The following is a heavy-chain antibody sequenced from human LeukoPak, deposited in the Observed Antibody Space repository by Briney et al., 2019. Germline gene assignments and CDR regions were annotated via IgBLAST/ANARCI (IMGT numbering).Heavy chain of an antibody. CDR3: AIISVIGLYFDF. CDR1: GGSISSSSYY. CDR2: IYYSGST. V-gene: IGHV4-39*01. Sequence: SETLSLTCTVSGGSISSSSYYWGWIRQPPGKGLEWIGSIYYSGSTYYNPSLKSRVTISVDTSKNQFSLKLSSVTAADTAVYYCAIISVIGLYFDFWGQGTLVTVSS. J-gene: IGHJ4*02. D-gene: IGHD3-10*01.